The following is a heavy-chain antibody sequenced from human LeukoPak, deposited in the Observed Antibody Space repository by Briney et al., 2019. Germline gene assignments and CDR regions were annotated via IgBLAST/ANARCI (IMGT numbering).Heavy chain of an antibody. J-gene: IGHJ6*03. CDR1: VFTFSSYS. V-gene: IGHV3-48*04. CDR3: ARGTVTPYYYYMDV. D-gene: IGHD4-17*01. CDR2: ISSSSSTI. Sequence: GGSLRLSCAASVFTFSSYSMNWVRQAPGKGLEWVSYISSSSSTIYYADSVKARFTISRDNAKNSLYLQMNSLRAEDTAVYYSARGTVTPYYYYMDVWGKGTTVTVSS.